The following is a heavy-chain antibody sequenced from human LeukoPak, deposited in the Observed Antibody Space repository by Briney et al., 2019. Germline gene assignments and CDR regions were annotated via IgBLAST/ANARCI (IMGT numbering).Heavy chain of an antibody. CDR2: IRYDGSNK. Sequence: GGSLRLSCAASGFTFSNYVMHWVRQAPGKGLEWVAFIRYDGSNKYYADSVKGRFTISRDNSKNTLYLQMNSLRAEDTAVYYCAKDPDPYSGSYLPALYFDYWGQGTLVTVSS. D-gene: IGHD1-26*01. V-gene: IGHV3-30*02. CDR3: AKDPDPYSGSYLPALYFDY. CDR1: GFTFSNYV. J-gene: IGHJ4*02.